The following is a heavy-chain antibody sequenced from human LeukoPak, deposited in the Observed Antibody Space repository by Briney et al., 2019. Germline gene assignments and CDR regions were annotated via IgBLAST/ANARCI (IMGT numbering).Heavy chain of an antibody. V-gene: IGHV4-4*02. CDR1: GGSISSSNW. D-gene: IGHD6-19*01. Sequence: PSETLSLTCAVSGGSISSSNWWSWVRQPPGKGLEWIGEIYHSGSTNYNPSLKSRVTISVDKSKNQFSLKLSSVTAADTAVYYCARGFEQWLVIWAFDIWGQGTMVTVSS. CDR3: ARGFEQWLVIWAFDI. CDR2: IYHSGST. J-gene: IGHJ3*02.